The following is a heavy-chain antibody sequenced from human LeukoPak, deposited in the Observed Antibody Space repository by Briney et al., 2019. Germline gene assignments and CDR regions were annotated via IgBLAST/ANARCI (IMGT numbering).Heavy chain of an antibody. J-gene: IGHJ4*02. CDR3: AKMELTGDGEPFDY. V-gene: IGHV3-30*18. CDR1: GFTFSSYD. CDR2: ISYDGSNK. Sequence: PGGSLRLSCAASGFTFSSYDMHWVRQAPGKGLEWVAVISYDGSNKYYADSVKGRFTISRDNSKNTLYLQMNSLRAEDTAVYYCAKMELTGDGEPFDYWGQGTLVTVSS. D-gene: IGHD7-27*01.